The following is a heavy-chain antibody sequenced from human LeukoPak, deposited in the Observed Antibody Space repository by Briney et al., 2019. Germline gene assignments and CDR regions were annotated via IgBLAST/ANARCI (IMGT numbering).Heavy chain of an antibody. J-gene: IGHJ3*02. V-gene: IGHV3-30*04. CDR2: ISSDGSNK. Sequence: GTSLRLSCAASGFTFSSYVMHWVRQAPGKGLEWVAAISSDGSNKYSEHGRFTISRDNSKNTLYLQMISLRAEDTVVYYCASSRMTIYGVVNDAFDIWGQGTMVTVSS. D-gene: IGHD3-3*01. CDR3: ASSRMTIYGVVNDAFDI. CDR1: GFTFSSYV.